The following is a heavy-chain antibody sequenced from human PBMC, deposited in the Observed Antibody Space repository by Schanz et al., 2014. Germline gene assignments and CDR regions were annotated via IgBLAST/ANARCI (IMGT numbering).Heavy chain of an antibody. CDR1: GGSISSDSYS. CDR2: ISTSGST. J-gene: IGHJ6*03. D-gene: IGHD5-12*01. V-gene: IGHV4-61*02. CDR3: AGGRGEVATIFHYYYFYYMDI. Sequence: QVQLQESGPGLVKPSETLSLTCTVSGGSISSDSYSWSWIRQPAGKGLEWIGRISTSGSTNYNPSLKSRLTISLAPSKNHLSLKLSPVTAADTAVYYCAGGRGEVATIFHYYYFYYMDIWGKGTTVSVSS.